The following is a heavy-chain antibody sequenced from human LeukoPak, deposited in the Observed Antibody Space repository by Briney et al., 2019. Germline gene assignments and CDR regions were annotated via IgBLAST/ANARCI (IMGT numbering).Heavy chain of an antibody. CDR1: GGSISSSNW. D-gene: IGHD3-10*01. V-gene: IGHV4-4*02. J-gene: IGHJ6*02. Sequence: SETLSLTCAVSGGSISSSNWWSWVRQPPGKGLEWIGEIYHSGSTNYNPSLKSRVTISVDKSKNQFSLKLSSVTAADTAVYYCARDRKVRGSLYYYGMDVWGQGTTVTVSS. CDR2: IYHSGST. CDR3: ARDRKVRGSLYYYGMDV.